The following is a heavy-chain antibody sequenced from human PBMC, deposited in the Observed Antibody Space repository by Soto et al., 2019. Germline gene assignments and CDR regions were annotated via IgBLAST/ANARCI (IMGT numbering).Heavy chain of an antibody. V-gene: IGHV3-11*06. CDR3: ARDHYDIWICSGLFGP. CDR1: GFNFSDYY. D-gene: IGHD3-3*01. Sequence: QMQVVESGGGLVKPGGSLRLSCAASGFNFSDYYMSWLRQAPGKGPEWLSYISSSSTYTNYAVSVQGRFTISRDNAKNALDLQTNHRIAGSTSVSDFARDHYDIWICSGLFGPWGQGSLISVS. CDR2: ISSSSTYT. J-gene: IGHJ5*02.